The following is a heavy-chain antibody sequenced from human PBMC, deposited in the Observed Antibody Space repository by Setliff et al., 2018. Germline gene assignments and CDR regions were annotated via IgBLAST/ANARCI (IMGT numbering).Heavy chain of an antibody. D-gene: IGHD1-26*01. CDR2: ITGNGNSL. CDR1: GFTFSTYA. CDR3: AREWQVGSGWVDTVDI. J-gene: IGHJ3*02. V-gene: IGHV3-23*01. Sequence: GGSLRLSCAASGFTFSTYALSWVRQAPGKGPEWVSTITGNGNSLYYADSVKGRFTISRDNAKNTLYLQMNSLRAEDTAVYFCAREWQVGSGWVDTVDIWGQGTMVTVSS.